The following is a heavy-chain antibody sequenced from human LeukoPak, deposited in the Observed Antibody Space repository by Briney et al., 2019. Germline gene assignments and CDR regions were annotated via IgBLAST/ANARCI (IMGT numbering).Heavy chain of an antibody. V-gene: IGHV1-69*13. CDR2: IIPIFGTA. CDR3: ARPKGALLHAFDI. Sequence: ASVKVSCKASGGTFSSYAISWVRQAPGQGLEWMGGIIPIFGTANYAQKFQGRVTITADESTSTAYMELSSLRSEDTAVYYCARPKGALLHAFDIWGQGTMVTVSS. CDR1: GGTFSSYA. J-gene: IGHJ3*02. D-gene: IGHD3-16*01.